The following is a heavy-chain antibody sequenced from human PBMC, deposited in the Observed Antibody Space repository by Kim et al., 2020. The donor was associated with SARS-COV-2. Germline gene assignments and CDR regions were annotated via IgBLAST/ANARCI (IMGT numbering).Heavy chain of an antibody. CDR3: ARLDGDYVSWGWFDP. Sequence: PSFQGQVTISADKSISTAYLQWSSLKASDTAMYYCARLDGDYVSWGWFDPWGQGTLVTVSS. V-gene: IGHV5-51*01. D-gene: IGHD4-17*01. J-gene: IGHJ5*02.